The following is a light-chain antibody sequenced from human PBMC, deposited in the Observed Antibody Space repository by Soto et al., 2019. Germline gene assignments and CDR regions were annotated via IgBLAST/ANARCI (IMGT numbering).Light chain of an antibody. J-gene: IGKJ4*01. CDR3: QQYNNWPPLT. CDR1: QSVSRN. CDR2: DAS. V-gene: IGKV3-15*01. Sequence: ELVMTQSPATLSVSPGERATLSCRASQSVSRNLAWYQQKPGQTPMLLIYDASTRATGIPARFSGSGSGTEFTLTISSLQSEDFAVYYCQQYNNWPPLTFGGGTKVEIK.